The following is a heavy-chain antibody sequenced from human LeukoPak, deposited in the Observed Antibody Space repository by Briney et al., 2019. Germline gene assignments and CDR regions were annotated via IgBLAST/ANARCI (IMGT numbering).Heavy chain of an antibody. D-gene: IGHD4/OR15-4a*01. CDR1: GFTFSNYY. CDR3: AKDLSGHWCIDY. CDR2: ISDDGERK. V-gene: IGHV3-30*18. Sequence: PGGSLRLSCVASGFTFSNYYMHWVRQAPGKGLEWVAIISDDGERKFYADSVRGRTTISRDKSKNTLFLQMNSLRADDTAVYFCAKDLSGHWCIDYWGQGTLVTVSS. J-gene: IGHJ4*02.